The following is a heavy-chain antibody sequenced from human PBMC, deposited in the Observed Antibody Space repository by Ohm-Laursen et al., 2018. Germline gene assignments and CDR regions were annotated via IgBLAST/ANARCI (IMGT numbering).Heavy chain of an antibody. V-gene: IGHV1-69*13. CDR2: IIPVFGTA. Sequence: SVKVSCKASGGTFSSYAISWVRQAPGQGLEWMGGIIPVFGTANYAQKFQGRVTITADESTSTAYMELSSLRSEDTAVYYCARDRTGGSEYFDYWGQGTLVTVSS. CDR1: GGTFSSYA. D-gene: IGHD3-16*01. J-gene: IGHJ4*02. CDR3: ARDRTGGSEYFDY.